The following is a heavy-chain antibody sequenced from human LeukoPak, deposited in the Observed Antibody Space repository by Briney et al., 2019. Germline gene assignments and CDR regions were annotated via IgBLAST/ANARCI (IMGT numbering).Heavy chain of an antibody. CDR1: GYTFTDYY. D-gene: IGHD6-6*01. Sequence: ASVTVSHMPSGYTFTDYYMHLVRQAPGQGREWVGWINPNSGGTNYSQKFHGRGTMTSDTAISTAYMDLSRLRSNDTAVYDCARGIAARPIAYYYYYYMDVWGKGTTVTVSS. CDR3: ARGIAARPIAYYYYYYMDV. J-gene: IGHJ6*03. CDR2: INPNSGGT. V-gene: IGHV1-2*02.